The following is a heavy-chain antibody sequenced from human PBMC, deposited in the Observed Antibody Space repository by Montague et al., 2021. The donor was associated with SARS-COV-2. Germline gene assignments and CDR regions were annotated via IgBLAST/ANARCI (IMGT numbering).Heavy chain of an antibody. V-gene: IGHV4-59*11. CDR1: GGSIGSHY. D-gene: IGHD6-25*01. CDR2: IYYTGIT. CDR3: ARGSGSASATWFDP. J-gene: IGHJ5*02. Sequence: SETLSLTCTVSGGSIGSHYWSWIRLPPGKGLEWVGHIYYTGITKYKSSLKSRVTISVDTSKNQLPLQLDSVTAADTAVYYCARGSGSASATWFDPWGQGTLVTVSS.